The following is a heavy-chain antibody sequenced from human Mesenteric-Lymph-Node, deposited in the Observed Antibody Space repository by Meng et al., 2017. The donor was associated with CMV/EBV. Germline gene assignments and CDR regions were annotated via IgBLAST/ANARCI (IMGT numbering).Heavy chain of an antibody. CDR1: GGTFSSYA. D-gene: IGHD2-2*01. CDR3: ARESSAAIVDY. V-gene: IGHV1-2*02. J-gene: IGHJ4*02. Sequence: ASVKVSCKASGGTFSSYAISWVRQAPGQGLEWMGWINPNSGGTNYAQKFQGRVTMTRDTSISTAYMELSRLRSDDTAVYYCARESSAAIVDYWGQGTLVTVSS. CDR2: INPNSGGT.